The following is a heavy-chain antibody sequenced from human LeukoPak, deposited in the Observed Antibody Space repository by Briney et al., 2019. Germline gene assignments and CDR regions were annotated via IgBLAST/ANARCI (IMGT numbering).Heavy chain of an antibody. Sequence: GGSLRLSCAASGFTFRNYWMIWVRQAPGKGLEWVANIKEDGSEKYYVDSVKGRFTISRDNSKNTLYLQMNSLRAEDTAVYYCAKDLDAVYFDYWGQGTLVTVSS. J-gene: IGHJ4*02. D-gene: IGHD6-19*01. CDR1: GFTFRNYW. CDR2: IKEDGSEK. V-gene: IGHV3-7*01. CDR3: AKDLDAVYFDY.